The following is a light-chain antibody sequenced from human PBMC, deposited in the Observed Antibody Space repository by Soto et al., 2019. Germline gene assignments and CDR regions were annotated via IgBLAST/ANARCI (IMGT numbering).Light chain of an antibody. CDR1: QSVSNNY. CDR2: GAS. CDR3: QQLESYPST. V-gene: IGKV3-20*01. Sequence: IVLTQSPGTLSLSPGERATLSFRASQSVSNNYLAWYQQKPGQAPRLLIYGASNRATGIPDRFSGSGSGTDFTLTISSLQPEDFATYYCQQLESYPSTFGGGTKV. J-gene: IGKJ4*01.